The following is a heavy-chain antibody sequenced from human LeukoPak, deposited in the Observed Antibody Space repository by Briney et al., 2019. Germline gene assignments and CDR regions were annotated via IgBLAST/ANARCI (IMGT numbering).Heavy chain of an antibody. V-gene: IGHV3-23*01. CDR2: ISGNGGST. J-gene: IGHJ4*02. D-gene: IGHD2-21*02. CDR1: GFTFSSYA. Sequence: GGSLRLSCAASGFTFSSYAMSWVRQAPGKGLEWVSAISGNGGSTYYADSVKGRFTISRDNSKNTLYLQMNSLRAEDTAVYYCAKGVTGRRTNYFDYWGQGTLVTVSS. CDR3: AKGVTGRRTNYFDY.